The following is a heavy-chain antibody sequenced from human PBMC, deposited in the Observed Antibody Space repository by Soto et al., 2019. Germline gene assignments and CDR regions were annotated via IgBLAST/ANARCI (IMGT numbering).Heavy chain of an antibody. D-gene: IGHD6-6*01. CDR3: ARPGGQLVPFDN. CDR1: GFTFSSYD. CDR2: IWFDATIE. V-gene: IGHV3-33*01. J-gene: IGHJ4*02. Sequence: QVQLVESGGGVVQPGRSLRLSCAASGFTFSSYDIHWVRQAPGKGLEWVASIWFDATIENYADSVKGRFTISRDNSKDTVYLQMSSLRVEDTAIYYCARPGGQLVPFDNWGQVTLVTVSS.